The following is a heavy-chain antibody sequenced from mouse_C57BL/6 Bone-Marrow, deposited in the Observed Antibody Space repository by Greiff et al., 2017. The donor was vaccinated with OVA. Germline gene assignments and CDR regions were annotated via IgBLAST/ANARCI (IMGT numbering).Heavy chain of an antibody. V-gene: IGHV5-4*01. CDR1: GFTFSSYA. Sequence: EVQRVESGGGLVKPGGSLTLSCAASGFTFSSYAMSWVRQTPEKRLEWVATISDGGSYTYYPDNVKGRFTISRDNAKNNLYLQMSHLKSEDTAMYYCARDGTFYYGSSYGYFDVWGTGTTVTVSS. CDR2: ISDGGSYT. J-gene: IGHJ1*03. D-gene: IGHD1-1*01. CDR3: ARDGTFYYGSSYGYFDV.